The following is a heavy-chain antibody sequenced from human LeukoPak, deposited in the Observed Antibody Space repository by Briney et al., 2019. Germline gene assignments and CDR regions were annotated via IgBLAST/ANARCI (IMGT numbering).Heavy chain of an antibody. V-gene: IGHV3-20*04. Sequence: PGGSLRLSCAASGFTFDDYGMSWVRQAPGKGLEWVSGISWNSGSIGYADSVKGRFTISRDNAKNSLYLQMNSLRAEDTAVYYCAREVRAYGGYSQSDYWGQGTLVTVSS. CDR2: ISWNSGSI. CDR3: AREVRAYGGYSQSDY. D-gene: IGHD5-12*01. CDR1: GFTFDDYG. J-gene: IGHJ4*02.